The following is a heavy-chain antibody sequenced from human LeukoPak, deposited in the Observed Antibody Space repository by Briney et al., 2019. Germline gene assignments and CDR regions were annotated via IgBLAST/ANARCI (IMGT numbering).Heavy chain of an antibody. CDR2: IRSSGGST. D-gene: IGHD4-17*01. CDR1: GFTVSSNY. Sequence: GGSLRLSCAASGFTVSSNYMTWVRQAPGKGLDWVSSIRSSGGSTYYADSVKGRSTISRDNSKNTLYLQMNSLRAEDTAVYYCVRGSYGAYDYWGQGSLVTVSS. CDR3: VRGSYGAYDY. J-gene: IGHJ4*02. V-gene: IGHV3-23*01.